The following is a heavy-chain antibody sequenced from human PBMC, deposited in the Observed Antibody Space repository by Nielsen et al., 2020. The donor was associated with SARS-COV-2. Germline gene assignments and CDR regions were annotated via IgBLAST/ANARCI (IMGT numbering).Heavy chain of an antibody. CDR3: ARVRYQLLYDWFDP. V-gene: IGHV4-61*05. CDR2: IYYSGST. Sequence: SETLSLTCTVSGGSISSSSYYWGWIRQPPGKGLEWIGYIYYSGSTNYNPSLKSRVTISVDTSKNQFSLKLSSVTAADTAVYYCARVRYQLLYDWFDPWGQGTLVTVSS. D-gene: IGHD2-2*02. J-gene: IGHJ5*02. CDR1: GGSISSSSYY.